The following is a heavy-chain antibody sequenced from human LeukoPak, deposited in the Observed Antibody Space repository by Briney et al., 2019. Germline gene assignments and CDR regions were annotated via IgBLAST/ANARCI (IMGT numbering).Heavy chain of an antibody. V-gene: IGHV3-23*01. Sequence: GGSLRLSCAASGFIFKNYYMSGVPQPPEKGLEWVSAINGSGNSTYYADSVQGRFTISRDNSKNTLYLQMNSLRAEDTAVYYCCDGMDVWGQGTTVAVSS. J-gene: IGHJ6*02. CDR1: GFIFKNYY. CDR2: INGSGNST. CDR3: CDGMDV.